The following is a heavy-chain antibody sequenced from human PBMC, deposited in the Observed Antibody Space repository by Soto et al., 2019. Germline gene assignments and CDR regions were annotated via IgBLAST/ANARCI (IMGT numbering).Heavy chain of an antibody. D-gene: IGHD2-15*01. V-gene: IGHV3-20*01. CDR3: ARDYPVCSGGSCYSAVYFDY. J-gene: IGHJ4*02. Sequence: GGSLRLSCAASGFTFDDYDISWVRQAPGKGLEWVSGINWNGGSSGYADSVKGRFTISRDNAKNSLYLQIDSLRAKDTALYHCARDYPVCSGGSCYSAVYFDYWGQGTLVTVSS. CDR2: INWNGGSS. CDR1: GFTFDDYD.